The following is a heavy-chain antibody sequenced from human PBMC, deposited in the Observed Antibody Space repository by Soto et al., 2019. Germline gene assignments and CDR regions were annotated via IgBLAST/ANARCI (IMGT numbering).Heavy chain of an antibody. J-gene: IGHJ4*02. V-gene: IGHV4-4*02. Sequence: SETLSLTCAVSGDPISSSTWWSWVRQSPGKGLEWIGEIFHSGSTNYNPSLKSRLTISVDTSKNQFSLKLSSVTAADTAVYYCARVMYDILTGYYALDCWGQGTLVTVSS. D-gene: IGHD3-9*01. CDR3: ARVMYDILTGYYALDC. CDR1: GDPISSSTW. CDR2: IFHSGST.